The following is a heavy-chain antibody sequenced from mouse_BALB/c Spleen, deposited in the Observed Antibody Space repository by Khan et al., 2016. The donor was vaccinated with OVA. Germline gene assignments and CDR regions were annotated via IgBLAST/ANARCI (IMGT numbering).Heavy chain of an antibody. D-gene: IGHD1-2*01. V-gene: IGHV3-2*02. Sequence: EVKLEESGPGLVKPSQSLSLTCTVTGYSITSGYGWNWIRQFPGNKVEWMGYISYSGSTNYNPSLKSRISITRDTSKNQFFLQLNSVTTEDAATYYCARTARIKYWGQGTTLTVSS. CDR3: ARTARIKY. J-gene: IGHJ2*01. CDR1: GYSITSGYG. CDR2: ISYSGST.